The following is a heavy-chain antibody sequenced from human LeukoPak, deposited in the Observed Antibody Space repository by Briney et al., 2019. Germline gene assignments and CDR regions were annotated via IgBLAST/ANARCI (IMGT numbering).Heavy chain of an antibody. J-gene: IGHJ3*02. V-gene: IGHV3-21*01. CDR2: ISSSSSYI. D-gene: IGHD1-14*01. CDR3: ARDRAPEAFDI. CDR1: GFTFSSYG. Sequence: GGSLRLSCAASGFTFSSYGMHWVRQAPGKGLEWVSSISSSSSYIYYADSVKGRFTISRDNAKNSLYLQMNSLRAEDTAVYYCARDRAPEAFDIWGQGAMVTVAS.